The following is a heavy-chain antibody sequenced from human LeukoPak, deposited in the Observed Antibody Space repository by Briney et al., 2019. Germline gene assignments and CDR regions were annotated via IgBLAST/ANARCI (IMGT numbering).Heavy chain of an antibody. J-gene: IGHJ4*02. D-gene: IGHD6-13*01. CDR1: GYTFTGQY. Sequence: ASVKVSCKASGYTFTGQYLHWVRQAPGQGLEWMGWINPNSGGTNYAQKFQGRVTMTRDTSTSTVYMELSSLRSEDTAVYYCARDWDIIAAAMGDLDYWGQGTLVTVSS. V-gene: IGHV1-2*02. CDR2: INPNSGGT. CDR3: ARDWDIIAAAMGDLDY.